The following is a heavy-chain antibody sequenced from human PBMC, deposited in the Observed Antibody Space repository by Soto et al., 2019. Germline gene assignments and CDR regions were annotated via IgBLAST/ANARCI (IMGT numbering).Heavy chain of an antibody. CDR1: GGSISSGDYY. D-gene: IGHD3-10*01. CDR2: IYYSGST. Sequence: SETLSLTCTVSGGSISSGDYYWSWIRQPPGKGLEWIGYIYYSGSTYYNPSLKSRVTISVDTSKNQFSLKLSSVTAADTAVYYCAREIWFGEGLLFDYWGQGTLVTVS. V-gene: IGHV4-30-4*01. J-gene: IGHJ4*02. CDR3: AREIWFGEGLLFDY.